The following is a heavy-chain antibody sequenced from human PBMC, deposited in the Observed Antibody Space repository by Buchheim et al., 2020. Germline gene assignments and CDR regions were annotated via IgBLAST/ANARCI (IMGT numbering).Heavy chain of an antibody. Sequence: QVQLQQWGAGLLKPSETLSLTCAVYGGSFSGYYWSWIRQPPGKGLEWIGEINHSGSTNYNPSLKSRVTISVDTSKNQFSLKLSSVTAADTAVYYCARNPGYCSGGSCYLTYYFDYWGQGTL. CDR3: ARNPGYCSGGSCYLTYYFDY. CDR1: GGSFSGYY. CDR2: INHSGST. D-gene: IGHD2-15*01. J-gene: IGHJ4*02. V-gene: IGHV4-34*01.